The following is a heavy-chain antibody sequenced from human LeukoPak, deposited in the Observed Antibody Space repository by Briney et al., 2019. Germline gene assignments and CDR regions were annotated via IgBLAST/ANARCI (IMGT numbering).Heavy chain of an antibody. J-gene: IGHJ4*02. CDR2: VQTKPNSYAT. Sequence: PGGSLRLSCVVSGLTFSASDMHWVRQASGKGLEWAGRVQTKPNSYATAYAASLKGRFTISRDDSINTAYLQMNSLRAEDTAVYYCTTYRSGHYWGPGTLVTVSS. CDR1: GLTFSASD. CDR3: TTYRSGHY. V-gene: IGHV3-73*01. D-gene: IGHD5-18*01.